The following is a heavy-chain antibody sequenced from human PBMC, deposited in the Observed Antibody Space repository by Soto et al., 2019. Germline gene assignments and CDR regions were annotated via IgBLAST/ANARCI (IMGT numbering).Heavy chain of an antibody. D-gene: IGHD5-12*01. Sequence: LRLSCAASGFTFSSYAMSWVRQAPGKGLEWVSAISGSGGSTYYADSVKGRFTISRDNSKNTLYLQMNSLRAEDTAVYYCAKGRWLQFHLDYWRQGTLVTVSS. CDR2: ISGSGGST. CDR1: GFTFSSYA. CDR3: AKGRWLQFHLDY. V-gene: IGHV3-23*01. J-gene: IGHJ4*02.